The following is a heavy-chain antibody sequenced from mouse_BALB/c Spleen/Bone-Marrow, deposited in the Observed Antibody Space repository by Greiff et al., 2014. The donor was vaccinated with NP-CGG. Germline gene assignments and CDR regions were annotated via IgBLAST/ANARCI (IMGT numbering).Heavy chain of an antibody. Sequence: EVKLEESGGGLVKPGGSLKLSCAASGFTFSSYAMSWVRQTPEKRLEWVATISSGGSYTYYPDSVKGRFTISRDNAKNTLYLQMSSLRSEDTAMYYCARPRFAYWGQRTLVTVSA. CDR2: ISSGGSYT. J-gene: IGHJ3*01. V-gene: IGHV5-9-3*01. CDR1: GFTFSSYA. CDR3: ARPRFAY.